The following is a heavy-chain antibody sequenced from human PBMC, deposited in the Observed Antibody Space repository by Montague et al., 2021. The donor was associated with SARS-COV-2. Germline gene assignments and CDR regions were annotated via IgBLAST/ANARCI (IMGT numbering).Heavy chain of an antibody. V-gene: IGHV6-1*01. D-gene: IGHD7-27*01. CDR1: GDSVVGLRRR. Sequence: CAISGDSVVGLRRRWEELTSELSTHVQFVCRPFYGKKWNYHYAXXXKSRITIDPDTSKNQVSLQLRSVPPEDTAVYFCARVRHLGRGMDVWGQGTTVTVSS. CDR3: ARVRHLGRGMDV. CDR2: PFYGKKWNY. J-gene: IGHJ6*02.